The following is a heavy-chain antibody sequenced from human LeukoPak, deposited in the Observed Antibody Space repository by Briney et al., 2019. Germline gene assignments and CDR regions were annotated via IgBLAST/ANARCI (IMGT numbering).Heavy chain of an antibody. Sequence: SQTLSLTCTVSGGSISSGGYYWSWIRQHPGKGLEWIGYIYYSGSTNYNPSLKSRVTISVDTSKNQFSLKLSSVTAADTAVYYCARRRYYDSSGYDYYYGMDVWGQGTTVTVSS. CDR3: ARRRYYDSSGYDYYYGMDV. V-gene: IGHV4-61*08. J-gene: IGHJ6*02. CDR1: GGSISSGGYY. D-gene: IGHD3-22*01. CDR2: IYYSGST.